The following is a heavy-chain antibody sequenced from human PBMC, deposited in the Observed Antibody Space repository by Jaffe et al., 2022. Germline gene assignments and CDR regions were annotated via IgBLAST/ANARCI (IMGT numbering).Heavy chain of an antibody. CDR2: IKQDGSEK. CDR1: GFTFSSYW. V-gene: IGHV3-7*01. J-gene: IGHJ4*02. D-gene: IGHD3-10*01. Sequence: EVQLVESGGGLVQPGGSLRLSCAASGFTFSSYWMSWVRQAPGKGLEWVANIKQDGSEKYYVDSVKGRFTISRDNAKNSLYLQMNSLRAEDTAVYYCARDLLYYYGSGGFDYWGQGTLVTVSS. CDR3: ARDLLYYYGSGGFDY.